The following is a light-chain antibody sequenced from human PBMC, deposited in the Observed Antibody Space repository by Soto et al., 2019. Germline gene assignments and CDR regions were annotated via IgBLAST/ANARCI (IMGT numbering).Light chain of an antibody. V-gene: IGKV3D-15*01. CDR2: GAT. J-gene: IGKJ4*01. CDR3: QMYNNWVAT. Sequence: EIVMTQSPAILSVSPGDRAALSVGANQSISSNLAWYQQKPGQAPRLLIYGATTRATGIPARFSGSGSGTDFTLTINSLQSEDFAVYYCQMYNNWVATFGGGTKVDIK. CDR1: QSISSN.